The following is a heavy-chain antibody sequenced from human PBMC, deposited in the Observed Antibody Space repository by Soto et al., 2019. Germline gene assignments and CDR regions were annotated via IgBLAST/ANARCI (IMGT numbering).Heavy chain of an antibody. V-gene: IGHV3-49*03. CDR3: SRVPPNNWGAPSDF. CDR2: ITSKRYGGKT. D-gene: IGHD1-26*01. CDR1: GFTLGDYA. J-gene: IGHJ4*02. Sequence: GSLRLSCITSGFTLGDYAMIWFRQAPGKGLEWVSFITSKRYGGKTEYAASVKGRFTISRDDSKSVAYLQMNSLRTDDTAVYYCSRVPPNNWGAPSDFWGQGTLVTVSS.